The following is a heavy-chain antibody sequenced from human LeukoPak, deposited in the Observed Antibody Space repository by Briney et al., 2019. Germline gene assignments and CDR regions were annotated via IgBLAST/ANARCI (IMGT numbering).Heavy chain of an antibody. CDR3: ARGGGETTLEYY. CDR1: GFTFSSYG. Sequence: GGSLRLSCAASGFTFSSYGMHWVRQAPGKGLEWVAVIWYDGSNKYYADSVKGRFTISRDNSKNTLYLQMNSLRAEDTAVYYCARGGGETTLEYYWGQGTLVTVSS. D-gene: IGHD4-11*01. J-gene: IGHJ4*02. V-gene: IGHV3-33*01. CDR2: IWYDGSNK.